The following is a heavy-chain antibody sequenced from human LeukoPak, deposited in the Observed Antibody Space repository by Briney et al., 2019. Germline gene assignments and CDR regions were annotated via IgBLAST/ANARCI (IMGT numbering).Heavy chain of an antibody. V-gene: IGHV3-7*05. CDR3: ASGVSGGTDY. CDR2: MDEDGSQK. CDR1: GFTFIRIG. Sequence: DPGGPLRFSVAASGFTFIRIGIKWVPPAPGKGWKWVANMDEDGSQKYYVDSAKGRFTISRDNAKNSLHLQMNSLRGDDTAVYYCASGVSGGTDYWGQGTLVTVSS. J-gene: IGHJ4*02. D-gene: IGHD2-15*01.